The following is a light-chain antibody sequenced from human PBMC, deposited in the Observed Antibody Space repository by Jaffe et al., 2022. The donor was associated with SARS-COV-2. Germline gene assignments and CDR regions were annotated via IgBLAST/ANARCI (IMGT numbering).Light chain of an antibody. Sequence: QSVLTQPPSVSAAPGQKVTISCSGSSSNIENYYVSWYQKLPGTAPKLLIYENNKRPSGIPDRFSGSQSGTSATLGITGLQTGDEADYYCGTWDSSLSAVVFGGGTKLTVL. CDR1: SSNIENYY. J-gene: IGLJ3*02. CDR3: GTWDSSLSAVV. V-gene: IGLV1-51*02. CDR2: ENN.